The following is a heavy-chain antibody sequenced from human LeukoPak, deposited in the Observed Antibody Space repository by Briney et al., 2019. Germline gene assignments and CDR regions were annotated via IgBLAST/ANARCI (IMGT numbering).Heavy chain of an antibody. D-gene: IGHD2-21*02. J-gene: IGHJ5*02. CDR1: GYTFTSYG. CDR2: ISAYNGNT. V-gene: IGHV1-18*01. Sequence: ASVKVSCKASGYTFTSYGISWVRQAPGQGLEGMGWISAYNGNTNYAQKPQGRVTMTTDTSTSTAYMELRSLRSDDTAVYYCAYCGGDCYSRWFDPWGQGTLVTVSS. CDR3: AYCGGDCYSRWFDP.